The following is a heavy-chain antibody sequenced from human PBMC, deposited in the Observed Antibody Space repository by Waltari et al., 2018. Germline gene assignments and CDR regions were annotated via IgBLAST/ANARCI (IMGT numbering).Heavy chain of an antibody. V-gene: IGHV3-48*04. CDR1: GFTFSSYS. CDR3: ARDPEYYDFWSGYYYYYYYMDV. CDR2: ISSSSSTI. Sequence: EVQLVASGGGLVQPGGSLRLSCAASGFTFSSYSMNWVRQAPGKGLEWVSYISSSSSTIYYADSVKGRFTISRDNAKNSLYLQMNSLRAEDTAVYYCARDPEYYDFWSGYYYYYYYMDVWGKGTTVTVSS. J-gene: IGHJ6*03. D-gene: IGHD3-3*01.